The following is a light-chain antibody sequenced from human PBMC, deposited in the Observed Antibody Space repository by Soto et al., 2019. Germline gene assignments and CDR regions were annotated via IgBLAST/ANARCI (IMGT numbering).Light chain of an antibody. V-gene: IGKV1-33*01. CDR3: QQYDNLVT. J-gene: IGKJ4*01. CDR1: QDISNY. CDR2: DAS. Sequence: DIQMTQSPSSLSASVGDRVTITCQASQDISNYLNWYQQKPGRAPKLLMSDASNLETGVPSRFSGSGSGTDLTLTISSLQPEDIATYYCQQYDNLVTFGGGTKVDIK.